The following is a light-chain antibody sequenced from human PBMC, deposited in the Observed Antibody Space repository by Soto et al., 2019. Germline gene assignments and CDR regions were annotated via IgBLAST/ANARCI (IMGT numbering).Light chain of an antibody. CDR2: EVS. V-gene: IGLV2-14*01. J-gene: IGLJ1*01. Sequence: QSALTQPASVSGSPGQSITISCTGTSSDVGGYNYVSWYEQYPGKAPKLLISEVSNRPSGVSNRFSGSKSGNTASLTISGLQAEDEANYFCISYTDVSGPYVFGTGTKLTVL. CDR3: ISYTDVSGPYV. CDR1: SSDVGGYNY.